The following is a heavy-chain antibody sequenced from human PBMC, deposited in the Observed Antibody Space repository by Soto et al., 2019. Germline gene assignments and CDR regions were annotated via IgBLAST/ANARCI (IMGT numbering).Heavy chain of an antibody. Sequence: GGSLRLSCAASGFTFSSYAMKWVRQAPGKGLEWVSLIGDSGTPTYYADSVKGRFTISGDNSGNTLFLEMYSLRAEDTAVYYCARYIPGVSYYGMDVWGQGTTVTVYS. J-gene: IGHJ6*02. V-gene: IGHV3-23*01. CDR3: ARYIPGVSYYGMDV. CDR2: IGDSGTPT. D-gene: IGHD2-2*01. CDR1: GFTFSSYA.